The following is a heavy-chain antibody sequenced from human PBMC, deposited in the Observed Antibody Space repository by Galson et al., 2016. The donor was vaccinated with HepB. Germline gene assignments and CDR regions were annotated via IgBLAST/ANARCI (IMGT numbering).Heavy chain of an antibody. D-gene: IGHD6-19*01. CDR3: ARALSGWDGFDY. Sequence: SLRLSCAAYEFTASSNYLNWIRQAPGKGLEWVSAIYSGGSTHYADSVKGRFIISRDNSKNTVYLEMKSLRAEDTAVYYCARALSGWDGFDYWGQGTLGIVSS. CDR1: EFTASSNY. V-gene: IGHV3-53*01. CDR2: IYSGGST. J-gene: IGHJ4*02.